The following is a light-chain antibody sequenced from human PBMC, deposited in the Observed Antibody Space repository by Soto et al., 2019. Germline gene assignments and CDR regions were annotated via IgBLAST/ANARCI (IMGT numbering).Light chain of an antibody. CDR2: DAS. CDR1: QSVNRN. V-gene: IGKV3-15*01. Sequence: EIVMTQSPATLSVSPGERATLSCRASQSVNRNLAWYQQKPGQTPRLLIYDASSRATGIPARFSGSGSGTDFTLTISSLQSEDFAFYYCQQYNNSPLTFGGGTNVEIK. CDR3: QQYNNSPLT. J-gene: IGKJ4*01.